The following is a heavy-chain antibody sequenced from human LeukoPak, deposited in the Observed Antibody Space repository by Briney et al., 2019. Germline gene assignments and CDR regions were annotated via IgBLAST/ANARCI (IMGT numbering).Heavy chain of an antibody. CDR1: GGSISSYY. Sequence: SETLSLTCTVSGGSISSYYWSWIRQPPGKGLEWIGYIYYSGSTNYNPSLKSRVTISVDTSKNQFSLKLSSVTAADTAVYYCARSMVATSHWFDYWGQGTLVTVSS. J-gene: IGHJ4*02. D-gene: IGHD5-12*01. CDR3: ARSMVATSHWFDY. CDR2: IYYSGST. V-gene: IGHV4-59*08.